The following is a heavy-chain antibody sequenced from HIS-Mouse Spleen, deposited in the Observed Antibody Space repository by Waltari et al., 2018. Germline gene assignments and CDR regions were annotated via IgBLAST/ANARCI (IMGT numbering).Heavy chain of an antibody. J-gene: IGHJ3*02. CDR1: GGSLRSSSYY. V-gene: IGHV4-39*07. CDR2: IYYSGST. Sequence: QLQLQESGPGLVKPSETLSLTCTVSGGSLRSSSYYWGWIRQPPGKGLEWIGSIYYSGSTYYNPSLKSRVTISVDTSKNQFSLKLSSVTAADTAVYYCARDSKTGDAFDIWGQGTMVTVSS. D-gene: IGHD7-27*01. CDR3: ARDSKTGDAFDI.